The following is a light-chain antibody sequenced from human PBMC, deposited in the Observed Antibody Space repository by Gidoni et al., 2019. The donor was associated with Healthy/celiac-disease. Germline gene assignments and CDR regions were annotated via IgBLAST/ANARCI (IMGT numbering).Light chain of an antibody. Sequence: DIQMTQSPSTLSASVGDRVTITCRASQSISSWLAWYQQKPGKAPKLLIYKASNLESGVPSRFSGSGSGTEFTLTISSLQPDDFATYYCQQYNSYPCSFGQXTKLEIK. CDR2: KAS. CDR3: QQYNSYPCS. J-gene: IGKJ2*04. CDR1: QSISSW. V-gene: IGKV1-5*03.